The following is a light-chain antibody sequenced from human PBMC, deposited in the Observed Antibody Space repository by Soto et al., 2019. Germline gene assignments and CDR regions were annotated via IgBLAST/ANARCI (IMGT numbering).Light chain of an antibody. CDR1: QSVSSN. CDR3: QQYNNWPSIT. CDR2: GAF. V-gene: IGKV3-15*01. Sequence: EIVMTQSPATLSVSPGERATLSCRASQSVSSNLAWYQQKPGQAPRLLIYGAFTRATGIPARFSGSGSGTDITLTISSMQSEDFAVYYCQQYNNWPSITFGQGTRREIK. J-gene: IGKJ5*01.